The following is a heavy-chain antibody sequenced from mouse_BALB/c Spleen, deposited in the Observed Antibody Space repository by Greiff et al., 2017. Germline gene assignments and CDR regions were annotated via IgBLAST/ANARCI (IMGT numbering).Heavy chain of an antibody. D-gene: IGHD3-3*01. V-gene: IGHV7-3*02. CDR1: GFTFTDYY. CDR3: ARDGGDGDY. Sequence: EVKLVESGGGLVQPGGSLRLSCATSGFTFTDYYMSWVRQPPGKALEWLGFIRNKANGYTTEYSASVKGRFTISRDNSQSILYLQMNTLRAEDSATYYCARDGGDGDYWGQGTTLTVSS. J-gene: IGHJ2*01. CDR2: IRNKANGYTT.